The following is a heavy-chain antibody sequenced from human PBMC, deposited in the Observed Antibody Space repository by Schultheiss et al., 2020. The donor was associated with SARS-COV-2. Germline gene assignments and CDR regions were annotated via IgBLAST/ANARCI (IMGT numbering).Heavy chain of an antibody. Sequence: GGSLRLSCAASGFTFSSYSMNWVRQAPGKGLEWVANIKEDGSAKYYGDSVKGRFTTSRDNAKNSLYLQMNSLRAEDTAVYYCARDTFRGGYDRLYWGQGTLVTVSS. J-gene: IGHJ4*02. CDR1: GFTFSSYS. D-gene: IGHD5-12*01. CDR3: ARDTFRGGYDRLY. CDR2: IKEDGSAK. V-gene: IGHV3-7*01.